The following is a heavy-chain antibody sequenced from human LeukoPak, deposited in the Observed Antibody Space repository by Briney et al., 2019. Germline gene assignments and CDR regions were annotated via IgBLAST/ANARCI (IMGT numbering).Heavy chain of an antibody. CDR1: GYTLTSYD. D-gene: IGHD3-22*01. J-gene: IGHJ4*02. Sequence: ASVKVSCKASGYTLTSYDINWVRQATGQGLEWMGWMNPNSGNTNYAQKLQGRVTMTTDTSTSTAYMELRSLRSDDTAVYYCARTDITMIVVVPVQLPDYWGQGTLVTVSS. V-gene: IGHV1-18*01. CDR2: MNPNSGNT. CDR3: ARTDITMIVVVPVQLPDY.